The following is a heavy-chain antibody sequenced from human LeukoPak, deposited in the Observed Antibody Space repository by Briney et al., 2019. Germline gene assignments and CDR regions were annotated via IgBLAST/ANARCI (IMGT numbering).Heavy chain of an antibody. V-gene: IGHV1-2*02. Sequence: ASVKVSCKASGYTFTGYYMHWVRQAPGQGLEWMGWINPNSGGTNYAQKFQGRVTMTRDTSISTAYMELSRLRSEDTAVYYCARELELRSRLYAFDIWGQGTMVTVSS. CDR1: GYTFTGYY. D-gene: IGHD1-7*01. CDR2: INPNSGGT. CDR3: ARELELRSRLYAFDI. J-gene: IGHJ3*02.